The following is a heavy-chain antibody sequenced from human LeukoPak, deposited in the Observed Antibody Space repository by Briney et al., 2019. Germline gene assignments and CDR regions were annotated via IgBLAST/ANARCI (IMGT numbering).Heavy chain of an antibody. Sequence: ASVKVSCKASGYTFTGYYMHWVRQAPGQGLEWMGWINPNGGGTNYAQKFQGRVTMTRDTSISTAYIELSRLRSDDTAVYYCARPGRSKKAFDIWGQGTMVTVSS. CDR1: GYTFTGYY. CDR2: INPNGGGT. D-gene: IGHD3-10*01. CDR3: ARPGRSKKAFDI. J-gene: IGHJ3*02. V-gene: IGHV1-2*02.